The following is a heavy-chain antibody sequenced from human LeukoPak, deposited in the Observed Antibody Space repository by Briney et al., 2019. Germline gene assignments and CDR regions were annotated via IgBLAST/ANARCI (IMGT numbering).Heavy chain of an antibody. Sequence: ASVTVSCKASGYTFTGYYMHWVRQAPGQGLEWMGWINPNSGGTNYAQKFQGRVTITRDTSISTAYMELSRLRSDDTAVYYCARDLTRYYSSTSCNIEDYYYGMDVWGQGTTVTVSS. CDR2: INPNSGGT. V-gene: IGHV1-2*02. J-gene: IGHJ6*02. D-gene: IGHD2-2*02. CDR3: ARDLTRYYSSTSCNIEDYYYGMDV. CDR1: GYTFTGYY.